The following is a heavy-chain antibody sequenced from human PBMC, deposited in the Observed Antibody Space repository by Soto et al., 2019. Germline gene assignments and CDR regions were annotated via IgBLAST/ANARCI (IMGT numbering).Heavy chain of an antibody. CDR1: GGTFSSYS. CDR3: ARDGGRHSGGIDY. V-gene: IGHV1-69*01. CDR2: IIPIFGTA. D-gene: IGHD1-26*01. Sequence: QVQLVQSGAEVKKPGSSVKVSCKASGGTFSSYSINWVLLAPGQGLEWMGEIIPIFGTANYAQKFQGRVTITADESTSTAYMELSSLISEDTAVYYCARDGGRHSGGIDYWGQGTLVTVSS. J-gene: IGHJ4*02.